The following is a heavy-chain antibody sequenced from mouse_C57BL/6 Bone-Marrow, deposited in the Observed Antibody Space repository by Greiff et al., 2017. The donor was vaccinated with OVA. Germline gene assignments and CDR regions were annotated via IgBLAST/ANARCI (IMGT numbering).Heavy chain of an antibody. J-gene: IGHJ3*01. CDR2: LLPGSGST. Sequence: QVQLQQSGAELMKPGASVKLSCKATGYPFTGYWIEWVKQRPGHGLEWIGELLPGSGSTNYNAKFKGKATFTADTSSNTAYMQLSSLTTEDSAIYYCASYSNYPFAYWGQGTLVTVSA. V-gene: IGHV1-9*01. CDR1: GYPFTGYW. D-gene: IGHD2-5*01. CDR3: ASYSNYPFAY.